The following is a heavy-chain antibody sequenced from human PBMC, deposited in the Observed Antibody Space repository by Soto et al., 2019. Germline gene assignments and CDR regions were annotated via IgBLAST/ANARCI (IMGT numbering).Heavy chain of an antibody. CDR3: ARGVGGIAAAEVYFDY. J-gene: IGHJ4*02. V-gene: IGHV1-18*04. CDR1: GYTFTSYG. D-gene: IGHD6-13*01. CDR2: ISAYNRNT. Sequence: QVQLVQSGAEVKKPGASVKVSCKASGYTFTSYGISWVRQAPGKGLEWMGWISAYNRNTNYAQKLQGRVTMTTDTSTNTAYIELRSLKSEDTAVYYCARGVGGIAAAEVYFDYWGQGTLVTVSS.